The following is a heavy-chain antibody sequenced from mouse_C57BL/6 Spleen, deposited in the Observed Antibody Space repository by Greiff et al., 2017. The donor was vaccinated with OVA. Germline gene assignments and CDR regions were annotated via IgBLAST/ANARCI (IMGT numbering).Heavy chain of an antibody. D-gene: IGHD1-1*01. V-gene: IGHV14-4*01. CDR2: IDPENGDT. Sequence: VQLQQSGAELVRPGASVKLSCTASGFNIKDDYMHWVKQRPEQGLEWIGWIDPENGDTEYASKFQGKATITADTSSNTAYLQLSSLTSEDSAVYYCARYRGTTGCWFAYWGQGTLVTVSA. J-gene: IGHJ3*01. CDR3: ARYRGTTGCWFAY. CDR1: GFNIKDDY.